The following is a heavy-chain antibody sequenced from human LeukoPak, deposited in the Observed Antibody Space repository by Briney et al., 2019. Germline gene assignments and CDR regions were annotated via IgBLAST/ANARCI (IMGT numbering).Heavy chain of an antibody. D-gene: IGHD5-18*01. J-gene: IGHJ5*02. CDR2: IIPIFGTA. CDR3: ARAEIQLWEENWFDP. V-gene: IGHV1-69*13. Sequence: VASVKVSWKASGGTFSSYAISWVRQAAGQGLEWMGGIIPIFGTANYAQKFQGRVTITADESTSTAYMELSSLRSEDTAVYYCARAEIQLWEENWFDPWGQGTLVTVSS. CDR1: GGTFSSYA.